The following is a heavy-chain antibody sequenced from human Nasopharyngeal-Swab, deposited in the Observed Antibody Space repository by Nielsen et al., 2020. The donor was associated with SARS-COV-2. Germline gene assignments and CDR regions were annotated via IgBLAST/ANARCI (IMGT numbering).Heavy chain of an antibody. CDR3: ATVYSGYGYYFDY. V-gene: IGHV3-9*01. CDR1: GFTFDDYA. CDR2: ISWNSGSI. D-gene: IGHD5-12*01. J-gene: IGHJ4*02. Sequence: GGSLRPSCAASGFTFDDYAMHWARQAPGKGLEWVSGISWNSGSIGYADSVKGRFTISRDNAKNSLYLQMNSLRAEDTALYYCATVYSGYGYYFDYWGQGTLVTVSS.